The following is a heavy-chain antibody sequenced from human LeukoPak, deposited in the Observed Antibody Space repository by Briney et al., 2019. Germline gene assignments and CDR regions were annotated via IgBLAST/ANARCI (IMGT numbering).Heavy chain of an antibody. V-gene: IGHV1-18*01. J-gene: IGHJ4*02. CDR1: GYTFTSYG. D-gene: IGHD3-10*01. CDR2: ISAYNGNT. CDR3: ARGDYGSGSYRYFDY. Sequence: ASVKVSCKASGYTFTSYGVSWVRQAPGEGGMWMGWISAYNGNTNYAQNLQGRVTMTTDTSTSTAYMELRSLRSDDTAVYYCARGDYGSGSYRYFDYWGQGTLVTVPS.